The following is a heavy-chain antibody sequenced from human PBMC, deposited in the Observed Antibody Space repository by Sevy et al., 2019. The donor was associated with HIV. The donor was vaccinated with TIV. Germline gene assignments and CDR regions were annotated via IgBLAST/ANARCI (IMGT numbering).Heavy chain of an antibody. CDR3: ARDEVGGSYWEFDY. CDR1: GFTFSSYS. V-gene: IGHV3-21*01. Sequence: GSLRLSCAASGFTFSSYSMNWVRQALGKGLEWVSSISTSSSYIYYADSVKGRFTISRDNAKNSLYLQMNSLRAEDTAVYYCARDEVGGSYWEFDYWGQGTLVTVSS. J-gene: IGHJ4*02. CDR2: ISTSSSYI. D-gene: IGHD1-26*01.